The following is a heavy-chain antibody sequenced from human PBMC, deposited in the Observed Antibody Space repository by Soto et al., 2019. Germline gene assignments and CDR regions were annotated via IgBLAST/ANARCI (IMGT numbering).Heavy chain of an antibody. D-gene: IGHD2-21*02. CDR1: GLSLRTTGVG. Sequence: QITLKESGPTLVKPTQTLTLTCTFSGLSLRTTGVGVGWVRQPPGKALEWLALLYWDDDKRYSPSLKSRLTITKATSEKQVVLTMTNMDTVDTATYYCVQSRCGGDCLPISSSHSYSGLAVWGPGTTVTVSS. CDR3: VQSRCGGDCLPISSSHSYSGLAV. V-gene: IGHV2-5*02. J-gene: IGHJ6*02. CDR2: LYWDDDK.